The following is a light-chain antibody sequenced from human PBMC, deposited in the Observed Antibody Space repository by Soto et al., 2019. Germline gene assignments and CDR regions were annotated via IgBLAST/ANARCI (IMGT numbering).Light chain of an antibody. V-gene: IGLV1-47*01. J-gene: IGLJ3*02. CDR1: RSNIETND. CDR3: AAWYDSLNIWV. CDR2: MST. Sequence: QSVLTQPPSASGTPGQRVTISCSGSRSNIETNDVYWYQQLPGTAPKLLIYMSTRRPSGVPDRFSGSKSGASASLVIGGLRSEDELDYYCAAWYDSLNIWVFGGGTKVTVL.